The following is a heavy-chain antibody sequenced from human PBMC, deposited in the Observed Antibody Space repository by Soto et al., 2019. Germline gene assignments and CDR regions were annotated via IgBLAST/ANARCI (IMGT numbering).Heavy chain of an antibody. D-gene: IGHD2-2*01. Sequence: WASVKVSCKASGYTFTSYYMHWVRQAPGQGLEWMGIINPSGGSTSYAQKFQGRVTMTRDTSTSTVYMELSSLRSEDTAVYYCARGTFVKGYYYYGMDVWGQGTTVTVSS. CDR3: ARGTFVKGYYYYGMDV. CDR1: GYTFTSYY. J-gene: IGHJ6*02. V-gene: IGHV1-46*01. CDR2: INPSGGST.